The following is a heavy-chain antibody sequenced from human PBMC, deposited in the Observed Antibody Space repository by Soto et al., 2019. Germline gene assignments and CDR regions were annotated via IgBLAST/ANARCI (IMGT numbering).Heavy chain of an antibody. CDR2: IWYDGSNK. CDR3: ARDRTAAGTLNWFDP. CDR1: GFTFSSYG. Sequence: QVQLVESGGGVVQPGRSLRLSCAASGFTFSSYGMHWVRQAPGKGLEWVAVIWYDGSNKYYADSVKGRFTISRDNSKNTLYLQMNRLRAEDTAVYYCARDRTAAGTLNWFDPWGQGTLVTVSS. D-gene: IGHD6-13*01. V-gene: IGHV3-33*01. J-gene: IGHJ5*02.